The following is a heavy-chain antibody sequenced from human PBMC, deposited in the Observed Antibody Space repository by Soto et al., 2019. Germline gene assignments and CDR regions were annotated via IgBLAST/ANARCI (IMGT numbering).Heavy chain of an antibody. V-gene: IGHV3-23*01. CDR1: GFTFDDYA. CDR2: ISVSGGGT. D-gene: IGHD3-10*01. Sequence: PGGSLRLSCAASGFTFDDYAMHWVRQAPGKGLEWVSGISVSGGGTHYADSVKGRFTMSRDNSKNTLYLQMNSLRAEDTALYYCAKYHGSEGPVWGQGTLVTVSS. CDR3: AKYHGSEGPV. J-gene: IGHJ4*02.